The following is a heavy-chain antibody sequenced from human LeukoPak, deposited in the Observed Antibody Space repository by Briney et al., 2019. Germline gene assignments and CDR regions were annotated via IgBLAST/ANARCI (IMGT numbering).Heavy chain of an antibody. Sequence: GGSLRLSCAASGFTFSSYSMNWVRQAPGKGLEWVSYISTSSNTIYYADSVKGRFTISRDNAKNSLYLQMNSLRAEDTAVYYCARDNGSGSYYKDAFDIWGQGTMVTVSS. V-gene: IGHV3-48*01. CDR1: GFTFSSYS. J-gene: IGHJ3*02. CDR2: ISTSSNTI. CDR3: ARDNGSGSYYKDAFDI. D-gene: IGHD3-10*01.